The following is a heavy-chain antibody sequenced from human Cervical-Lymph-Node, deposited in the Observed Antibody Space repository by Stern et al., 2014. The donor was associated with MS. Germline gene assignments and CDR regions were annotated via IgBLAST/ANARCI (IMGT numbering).Heavy chain of an antibody. CDR2: VYRTGRT. Sequence: QVQLQESGPGLVEPSQTLSLTCSVSGDSITNRLFYWSWIRQSAGKRLEWIGRVYRTGRTDSNPSLKSRVTMSVDTSKNQFSLNLSSVSADDTAVYYCARGGDNYVVFDYWGQGILVTVPS. CDR3: ARGGDNYVVFDY. V-gene: IGHV4-61*02. J-gene: IGHJ4*02. D-gene: IGHD1-1*01. CDR1: GDSITNRLFY.